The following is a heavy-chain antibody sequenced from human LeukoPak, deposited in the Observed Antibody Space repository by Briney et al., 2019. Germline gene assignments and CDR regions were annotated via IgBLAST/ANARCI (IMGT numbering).Heavy chain of an antibody. CDR3: AKDSNTGGYSFGS. J-gene: IGHJ4*02. V-gene: IGHV3-43*01. CDR1: GFTFHHYS. D-gene: IGHD5-12*01. CDR2: ISWDGGIT. Sequence: PGGSLRLSCAASGFTFHHYSMHWVRQPPGKGLEWVSLISWDGGITYYADSVRGRFIISRDNSKNSLSLEMNSLRTEDTALYYCAKDSNTGGYSFGSWGQGTLVTVTS.